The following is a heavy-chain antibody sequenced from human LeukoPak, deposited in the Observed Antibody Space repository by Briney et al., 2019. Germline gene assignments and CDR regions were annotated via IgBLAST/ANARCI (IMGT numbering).Heavy chain of an antibody. CDR1: GFTFSSYA. CDR2: ISYDGSNK. J-gene: IGHJ4*02. V-gene: IGHV3-30*04. CDR3: ARALDY. Sequence: GRSLRLSCAASGFTFSSYAMHWVRQAPGKGLEWVAVISYDGSNKYYADSVKGRFTISRDNSKNTLYLQMNSLRAEDTAVYYCARALDYWGQGTPVTVSS.